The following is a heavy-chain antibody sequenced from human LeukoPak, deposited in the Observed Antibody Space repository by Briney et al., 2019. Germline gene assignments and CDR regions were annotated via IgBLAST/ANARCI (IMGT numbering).Heavy chain of an antibody. CDR3: ASIRRIGSPFDT. D-gene: IGHD1-26*01. Sequence: GGSLRLSCAASGFTFSSYSMNWVRQAPGKGLEWVSFISSSSSYIYYADSVKGRFTISRDNAKNSLYLQMNSLRAEDTAVYYCASIRRIGSPFDTWGQGTMVTVSS. V-gene: IGHV3-21*01. CDR1: GFTFSSYS. CDR2: ISSSSSYI. J-gene: IGHJ3*02.